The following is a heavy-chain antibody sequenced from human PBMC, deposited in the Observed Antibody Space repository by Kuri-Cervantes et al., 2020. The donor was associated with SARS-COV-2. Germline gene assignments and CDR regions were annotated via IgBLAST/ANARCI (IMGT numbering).Heavy chain of an antibody. CDR3: TTYEYNWNDGNDAFDI. CDR2: IKSKTDGGTT. CDR1: GFTFGDYA. V-gene: IGHV3-15*01. D-gene: IGHD1-1*01. Sequence: GGSLRLSCTASGFTFGDYAMSWVRRAPGKGLEWVGRIKSKTDGGTTDYAAPVKGRFTISKDDSKNTLYLQMNSLKTEDTAVYYCTTYEYNWNDGNDAFDIWGQGTMVTVSS. J-gene: IGHJ3*02.